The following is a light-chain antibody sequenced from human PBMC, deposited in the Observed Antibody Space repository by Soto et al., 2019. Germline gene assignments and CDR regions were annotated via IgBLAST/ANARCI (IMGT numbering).Light chain of an antibody. CDR2: SAS. CDR3: QRYGG. CDR1: QIVSSSH. J-gene: IGKJ1*01. V-gene: IGKV3-20*01. Sequence: EIVLTQSPGTLSLSPVERATLSCRASQIVSSSHLAWYQHKPGQAPRLLIYSASNRATGIPDRFSGSGSGTDFTLTISRLEPEDFAVYYCQRYGGFGQGTKVDI.